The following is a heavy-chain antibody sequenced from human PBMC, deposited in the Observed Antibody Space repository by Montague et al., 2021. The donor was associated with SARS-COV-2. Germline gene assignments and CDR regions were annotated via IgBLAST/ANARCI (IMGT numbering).Heavy chain of an antibody. CDR1: GGSISSYY. V-gene: IGHV4-59*06. D-gene: IGHD2-21*02. Sequence: SDTLSLTCTVSGGSISSYYWSWIRQHPGKGLEWIGYIYYSGSTYYNPSLKSRVTISVDTSKNQFSLKLSSVTAADTAVYYCARVHIVVVTAMRYFDLWGRGTLVTVSS. CDR2: IYYSGST. J-gene: IGHJ2*01. CDR3: ARVHIVVVTAMRYFDL.